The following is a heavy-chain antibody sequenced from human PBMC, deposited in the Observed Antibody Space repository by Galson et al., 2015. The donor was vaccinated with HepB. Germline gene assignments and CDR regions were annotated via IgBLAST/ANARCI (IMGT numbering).Heavy chain of an antibody. CDR2: ISSSSSYI. J-gene: IGHJ6*02. V-gene: IGHV3-21*01. CDR3: ARDRTPSYYYGMDV. CDR1: GFTFSSYS. Sequence: SLRLSCAASGFTFSSYSMNWVRQAPGKGLEWVSSISSSSSYIYYADSVKGRFTISRDNAKNSLYLQMNSLRAEDTAVYYCARDRTPSYYYGMDVWGQGTTVTVSS.